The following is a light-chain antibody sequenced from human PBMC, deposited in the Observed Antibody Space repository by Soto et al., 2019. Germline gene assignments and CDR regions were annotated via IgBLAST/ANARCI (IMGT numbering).Light chain of an antibody. V-gene: IGKV3-15*01. CDR3: QQYNKWPPT. CDR2: GAS. J-gene: IGKJ2*01. Sequence: EIVMTQSPATLSVSPGERATLSCRASQSVSSNLAWYQQKPGQAPRLLIYGASTRATGIPARFSGSGSGTELTLTIRSLQSEDFAVYYCQQYNKWPPTFGQGTKLEIK. CDR1: QSVSSN.